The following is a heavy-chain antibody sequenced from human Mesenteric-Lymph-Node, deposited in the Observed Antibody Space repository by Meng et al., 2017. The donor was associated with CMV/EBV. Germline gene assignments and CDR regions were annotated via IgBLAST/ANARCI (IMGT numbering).Heavy chain of an antibody. V-gene: IGHV4-34*01. Sequence: QVLLREVAAGLWRPSETLSPTCAVHGGSCSGYYWSWIRQPPGKGLEWIGEINHSGSTNYNPSLKSRVTISVDTSKNQFSLKLSSVTAADTAVYYCARHQRWLKSEGGFNYWGQGTLVTASS. D-gene: IGHD4-23*01. CDR3: ARHQRWLKSEGGFNY. J-gene: IGHJ4*02. CDR1: GGSCSGYY. CDR2: INHSGST.